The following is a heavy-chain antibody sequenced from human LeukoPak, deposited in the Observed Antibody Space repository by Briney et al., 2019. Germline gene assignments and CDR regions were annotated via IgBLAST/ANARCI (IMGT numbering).Heavy chain of an antibody. CDR3: ARDGAAAGEYFQH. D-gene: IGHD6-13*01. CDR1: GGSISSYY. V-gene: IGHV4-59*01. Sequence: SETLSLTCTVSGGSISSYYWSWIRQPPGKGLEWTGYIYYSGSTNYNPSLNSRVTISVDTSKNQFSLKLSSVTAADTAVYYCARDGAAAGEYFQHCGQGTLVTVSS. J-gene: IGHJ1*01. CDR2: IYYSGST.